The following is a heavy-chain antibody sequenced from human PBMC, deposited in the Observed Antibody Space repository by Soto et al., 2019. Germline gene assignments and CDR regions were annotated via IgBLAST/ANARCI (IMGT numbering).Heavy chain of an antibody. D-gene: IGHD2-15*01. CDR1: GFTFSSYA. CDR3: ATEGGVVVAGTRSDY. J-gene: IGHJ4*02. V-gene: IGHV3-23*01. Sequence: HPGGSLRLSCAASGFTFSSYAMSWVRQAPGKGLEWVSAISGRGGSTYYADSVKGRFTISSDHSKNQLYRQMNSLRAQDTAGYYCATEGGVVVAGTRSDYWCQGTRVTVSS. CDR2: ISGRGGST.